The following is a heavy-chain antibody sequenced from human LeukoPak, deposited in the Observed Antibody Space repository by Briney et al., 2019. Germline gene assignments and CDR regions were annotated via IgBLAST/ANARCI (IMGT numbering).Heavy chain of an antibody. CDR3: ARGRGSSWYFPFDY. Sequence: PSETLSLTYAVYGGSFSGYYWSWIRQPPGKGLEWIGEINHSGSTNYNPSLKSRVTISVDTSKNQFSLKLSSVTAADTAVYYCARGRGSSWYFPFDYWGQGTLVTVSS. CDR2: INHSGST. J-gene: IGHJ4*02. CDR1: GGSFSGYY. V-gene: IGHV4-34*01. D-gene: IGHD6-13*01.